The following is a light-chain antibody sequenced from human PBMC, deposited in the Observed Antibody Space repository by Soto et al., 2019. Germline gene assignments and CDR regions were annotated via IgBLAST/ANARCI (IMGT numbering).Light chain of an antibody. Sequence: DIQMTQSPSSLSASVGDRVTITCRASQSISTYLNWYQQKVGKAPKLLIYAASSLQRGVPSMFSGSGSGTDFTLTISSLQPEDFATYYYQQSYSTPRTFGQGTKLEIK. CDR1: QSISTY. V-gene: IGKV1-39*01. CDR2: AAS. J-gene: IGKJ2*02. CDR3: QQSYSTPRT.